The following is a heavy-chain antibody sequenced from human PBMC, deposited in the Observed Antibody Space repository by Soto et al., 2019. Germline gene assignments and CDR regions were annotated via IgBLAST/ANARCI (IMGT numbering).Heavy chain of an antibody. CDR3: ARAVNLVVPAAPDAFDI. CDR2: INAGNGNT. Sequence: ASVKVSCKASGYTFTSYAMHWVRQAPGQRLEWMGWINAGNGNTKYSQKFQGRVTITRDTSASTAYMELSSLRSEDTAVYYCARAVNLVVPAAPDAFDIWGQGTMVTVSS. D-gene: IGHD2-2*01. CDR1: GYTFTSYA. V-gene: IGHV1-3*01. J-gene: IGHJ3*02.